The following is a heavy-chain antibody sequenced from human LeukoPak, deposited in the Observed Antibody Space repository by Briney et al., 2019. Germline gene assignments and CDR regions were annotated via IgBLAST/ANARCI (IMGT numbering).Heavy chain of an antibody. V-gene: IGHV3-7*01. Sequence: GGSLRLSCAAPGFTFTTYWMTWVRQVPGKGLEWVANIKEDGSEEYYVDSVEGRFAISRDNTKNSLYLQMNNLRAEDTAVYYCVSAPNSYYLDHWGQGTLVTVSS. J-gene: IGHJ4*02. CDR1: GFTFTTYW. CDR2: IKEDGSEE. CDR3: VSAPNSYYLDH.